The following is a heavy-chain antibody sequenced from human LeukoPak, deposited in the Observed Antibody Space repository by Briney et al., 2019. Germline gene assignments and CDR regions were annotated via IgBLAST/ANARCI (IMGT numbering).Heavy chain of an antibody. Sequence: SVKVSCKASGGIFSSYAISWVRQAPGQGLEWMGGIIPIFGTANYAQKFQGRVTITTDESTSTAYMELSSLRSEDTAVYYCARTPHGGYYSFSYYYYMDVWGKGTTVTVSS. D-gene: IGHD3-3*01. CDR3: ARTPHGGYYSFSYYYYMDV. J-gene: IGHJ6*03. V-gene: IGHV1-69*05. CDR2: IIPIFGTA. CDR1: GGIFSSYA.